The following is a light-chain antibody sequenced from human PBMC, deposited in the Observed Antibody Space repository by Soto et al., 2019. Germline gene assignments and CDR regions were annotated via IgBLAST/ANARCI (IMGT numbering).Light chain of an antibody. V-gene: IGLV2-14*01. J-gene: IGLJ1*01. Sequence: QSALTQPASVSGSPGQSITFSCTGTSSDIGGYNYVSWYQQHPGKAPKLTIYEVSNRPSGVSDRFSGSKSGNTASLTISGLQAEDEADYYCTSYTSSTTNYVFGTGTKLTVL. CDR1: SSDIGGYNY. CDR2: EVS. CDR3: TSYTSSTTNYV.